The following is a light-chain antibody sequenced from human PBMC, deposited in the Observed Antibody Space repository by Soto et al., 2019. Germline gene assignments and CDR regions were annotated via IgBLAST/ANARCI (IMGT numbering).Light chain of an antibody. CDR2: DVS. CDR3: CLYAVXFYV. V-gene: IGLV2-11*01. Sequence: QSFLTQPRSVSGSPVQSVTISCTGTSSDVGTYYFFSWYQQHPGKDPRLMIFDVSERPSGVPDRFSGSKSVNTASLTISGLQAEDEADYYGCLYAVXFYVVGTGTKVXV. J-gene: IGLJ1*01. CDR1: SSDVGTYYF.